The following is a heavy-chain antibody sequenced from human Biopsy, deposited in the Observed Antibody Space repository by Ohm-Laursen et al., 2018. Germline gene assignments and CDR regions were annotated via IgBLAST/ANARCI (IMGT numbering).Heavy chain of an antibody. J-gene: IGHJ5*01. D-gene: IGHD3-10*01. CDR2: ISASSNYI. CDR3: ATELLPPGVGGPWLDS. V-gene: IGHV3-21*06. CDR1: GVTLSGYG. Sequence: SLRLSCSAFGVTLSGYGMNWVRQAPGKGLEWVSSISASSNYIYYADSVKGRFTVSRDNTKNTLYLQMNSLRAADTAIYFCATELLPPGVGGPWLDSWGQGTPVTVSS.